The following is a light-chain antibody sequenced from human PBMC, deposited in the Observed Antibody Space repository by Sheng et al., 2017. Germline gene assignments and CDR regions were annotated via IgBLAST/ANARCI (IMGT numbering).Light chain of an antibody. CDR2: DAS. CDR1: QSVNTY. V-gene: IGKV3-11*01. CDR3: QQRINWPIT. Sequence: EIVLTQSPGTLSLSPGERATLSCRASQSVNTYLVWYQQKPGRAPRLLIYDASNRATGIPARFSGSGSGTDFTLTISSLEPEDFAVYYCQQRINWPITFGPGTKLNIK. J-gene: IGKJ3*01.